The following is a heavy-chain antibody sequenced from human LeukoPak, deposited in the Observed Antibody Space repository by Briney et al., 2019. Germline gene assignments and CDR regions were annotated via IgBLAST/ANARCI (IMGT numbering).Heavy chain of an antibody. CDR2: INHSGST. Sequence: SETLSLTCAVYGGSFSGYYWSWVRQPPGKGLEWIGEINHSGSTNYNPSLKSRVTISVDTSKNQFSLKLSSVTAADTAVYYCARGRDYYDSSGYRYSFYFDYWGQGTLVTVSS. CDR3: ARGRDYYDSSGYRYSFYFDY. CDR1: GGSFSGYY. J-gene: IGHJ4*02. D-gene: IGHD3-22*01. V-gene: IGHV4-34*01.